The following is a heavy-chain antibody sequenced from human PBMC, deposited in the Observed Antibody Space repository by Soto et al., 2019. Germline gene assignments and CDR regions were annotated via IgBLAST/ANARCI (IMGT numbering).Heavy chain of an antibody. CDR1: GVTFSSYA. V-gene: IGHV1-69*01. CDR2: IIPIFGTA. J-gene: IGHJ6*02. Sequence: QVQLVQSGAEVKKPGSSVKVSCKASGVTFSSYAISWVRQAPGQGLEWMGGIIPIFGTANYAQKFQGRVTITADESTSTDYMELSSLRSEDTAVYYCARDRTTVTPDRYYYYGMDVWGQGNTVNVSS. CDR3: ARDRTTVTPDRYYYYGMDV. D-gene: IGHD4-17*01.